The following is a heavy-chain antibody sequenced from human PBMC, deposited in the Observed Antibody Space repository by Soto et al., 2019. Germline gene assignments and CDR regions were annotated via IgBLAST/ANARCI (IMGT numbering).Heavy chain of an antibody. Sequence: QVQLVQSGAEVKKPGSSVKVSCKASGGTFSSYAISWVRQAPGQGLEWMGGIIPIFGTANYAQKFQGRVTITADESTSTAYMELSSLRSEDTAVYYCARNSPPIAEDTAMALHDPNYYYYYGMDVWGQGTTVTVSS. D-gene: IGHD5-18*01. V-gene: IGHV1-69*01. CDR2: IIPIFGTA. CDR1: GGTFSSYA. CDR3: ARNSPPIAEDTAMALHDPNYYYYYGMDV. J-gene: IGHJ6*02.